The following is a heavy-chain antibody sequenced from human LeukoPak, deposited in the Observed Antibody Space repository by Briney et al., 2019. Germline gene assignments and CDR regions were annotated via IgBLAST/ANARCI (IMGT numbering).Heavy chain of an antibody. J-gene: IGHJ3*02. CDR2: GSGSGGSK. V-gene: IGHV3-23*01. CDR3: AKDGLLRFLELQTHAFDI. CDR1: GFTFSSYA. Sequence: PGGTLRLSCAASGFTFSSYAMSWVRNAPRQGLEWVSAGSGSGGSKYYADSVKGRFTISRDNSKNALYLQMNSLRAEDTAVYYCAKDGLLRFLELQTHAFDIWGQGTMVTVSS. D-gene: IGHD3-3*01.